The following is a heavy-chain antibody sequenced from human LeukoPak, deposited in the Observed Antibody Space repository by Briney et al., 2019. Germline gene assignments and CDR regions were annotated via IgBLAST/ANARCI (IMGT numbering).Heavy chain of an antibody. J-gene: IGHJ3*02. D-gene: IGHD2-8*02. CDR3: ARLWWPDAFDI. V-gene: IGHV3-21*04. CDR1: GFTFSSYT. CDR2: ISSTNTYI. Sequence: PGGSLRLSCAASGFTFSSYTMNWVRQAPGKGLQWVSSISSTNTYIYHADSVKGRFTISRDNAKNSLYLQMNSLRAEDTAVYYCARLWWPDAFDIWGQGTMVTVSS.